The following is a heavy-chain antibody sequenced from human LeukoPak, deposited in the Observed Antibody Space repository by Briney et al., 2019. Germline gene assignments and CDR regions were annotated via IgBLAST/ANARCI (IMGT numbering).Heavy chain of an antibody. CDR1: GFTFSSYS. D-gene: IGHD6-19*01. Sequence: GGSLRLSCAASGFTFSSYSMNWVRQAPGKGLEWVSSISSSSSYIYYADSVKGRFTISRDSAKNSLYLQMNSLRAEDTAVYYCARVVAVAGPDYWGQGTLVTASS. CDR2: ISSSSSYI. J-gene: IGHJ4*02. V-gene: IGHV3-21*01. CDR3: ARVVAVAGPDY.